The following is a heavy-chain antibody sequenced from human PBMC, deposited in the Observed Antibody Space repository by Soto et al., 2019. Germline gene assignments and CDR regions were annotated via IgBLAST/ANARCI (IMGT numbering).Heavy chain of an antibody. CDR3: ARNRRETGDFDY. CDR2: MNPNSGDT. Sequence: QVQLVQSGAEVKKPGASVKVSCKASGYTFINYDINWVRQATGQGLAWMGWMNPNSGDTGYAQKFQGRGSMTRNAAISTAFMELSSLESDDTAVYYCARNRRETGDFDYWGQGTLVTVSS. J-gene: IGHJ4*02. CDR1: GYTFINYD. D-gene: IGHD7-27*01. V-gene: IGHV1-8*01.